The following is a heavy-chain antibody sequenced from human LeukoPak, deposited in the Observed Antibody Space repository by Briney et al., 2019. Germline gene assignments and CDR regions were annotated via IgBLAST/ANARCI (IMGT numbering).Heavy chain of an antibody. CDR1: GFTFSSYA. Sequence: GGSLRLSCAASGFTFSSYAMHWVRQAPGKGLEWVAVISYDGSNKYYADSVKGRFTISRDNSKNTLYLQMNSLRAEDTAVYYCARHHRSNWGSSRDAFDIWGQGTMVTVSS. D-gene: IGHD7-27*01. CDR2: ISYDGSNK. CDR3: ARHHRSNWGSSRDAFDI. J-gene: IGHJ3*02. V-gene: IGHV3-30-3*01.